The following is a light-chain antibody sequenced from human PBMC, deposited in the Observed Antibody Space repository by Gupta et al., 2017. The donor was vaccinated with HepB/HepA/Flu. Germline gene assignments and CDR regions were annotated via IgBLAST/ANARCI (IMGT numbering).Light chain of an antibody. CDR1: SSDVGGYNY. CDR2: DVT. V-gene: IGLV2-11*01. J-gene: IGLJ2*01. Sequence: SALTQPRSVSGSPGQSVTISCTGTSSDVGGYNYVSWYQQHPSKAPKLLIYDVTKRPSGVPDRFSGSKSAYTAYLTISGLQAEDEADYFCCSYAGSYTFIFGGGSKLTVL. CDR3: CSYAGSYTFI.